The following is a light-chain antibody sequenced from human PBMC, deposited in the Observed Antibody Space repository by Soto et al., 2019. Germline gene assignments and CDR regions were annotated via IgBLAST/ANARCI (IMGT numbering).Light chain of an antibody. CDR1: NRDVGGYNY. J-gene: IGLJ1*01. CDR3: SSYTSSSTDV. Sequence: QSVLTQPASVSGSPGQSITISCSGTNRDVGGYNYVSWYQQHPGKAPKLMIYDVSYRPSGISTRFSGSKSGNTASLTISGLQAEDEADYYCSSYTSSSTDVFGTGTKVTVL. CDR2: DVS. V-gene: IGLV2-14*01.